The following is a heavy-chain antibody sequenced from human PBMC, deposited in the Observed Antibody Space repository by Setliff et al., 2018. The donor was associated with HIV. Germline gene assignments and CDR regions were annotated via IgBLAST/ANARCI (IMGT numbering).Heavy chain of an antibody. V-gene: IGHV1-69*10. CDR3: SIDVIGGWLRPMPDF. CDR1: GGTFSDHA. D-gene: IGHD5-12*01. J-gene: IGHJ4*02. CDR2: IIPILGIA. Sequence: GASVKVSCKAFGGTFSDHAISWARQAPGQGLEWMGGIIPILGIANYAQKFQGRVTITADKSTSTAYMELSGLRSEDTAVYYCSIDVIGGWLRPMPDFWGPGTLVTVSS.